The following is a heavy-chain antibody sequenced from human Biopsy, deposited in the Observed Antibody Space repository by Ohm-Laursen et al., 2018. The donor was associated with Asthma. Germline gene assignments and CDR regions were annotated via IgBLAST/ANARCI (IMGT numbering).Heavy chain of an antibody. CDR1: GGSITSSSYY. Sequence: SETLSLTYTVSGGSITSSSYYWGWIRQPPGKGMEWIGSMYHSGSPYYHPSLKSRATISVDTSKNQLSLKMSSVSAADTAVYFCVRGSSSWHHGPFHYYYGLDVWGQGTTATVSS. D-gene: IGHD6-13*01. J-gene: IGHJ6*02. V-gene: IGHV4-39*01. CDR3: VRGSSSWHHGPFHYYYGLDV. CDR2: MYHSGSP.